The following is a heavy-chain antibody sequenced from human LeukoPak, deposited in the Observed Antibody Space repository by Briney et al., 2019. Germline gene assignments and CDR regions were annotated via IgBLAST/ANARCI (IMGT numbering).Heavy chain of an antibody. CDR3: LPGASGGGGLDY. Sequence: PGGSLRLSCAASGFTFSSYWMSWVRQAPGKGLEWVANMNQDGSEKYYVDSVKGRFTISRDNAKNSLYLQMNSLRAEDTAVYYCLPGASGGGGLDYWGQGTLVTVSS. V-gene: IGHV3-7*01. J-gene: IGHJ4*02. CDR1: GFTFSSYW. D-gene: IGHD3-10*01. CDR2: MNQDGSEK.